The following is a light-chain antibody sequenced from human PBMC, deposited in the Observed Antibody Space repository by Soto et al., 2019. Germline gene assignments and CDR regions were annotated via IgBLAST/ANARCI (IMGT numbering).Light chain of an antibody. V-gene: IGKV3-15*01. CDR1: QSVSSS. CDR2: GAS. CDR3: QQHNQWPIT. Sequence: EIVMTQFPGTLSVSPGERATLSCRASQSVSSSLAWYQQKPGQAPRLLIYGASTRAAGIPVRFSGSGSGTEFTLTITSLQSEDSAVYYCQQHNQWPITFGQGTRLEIK. J-gene: IGKJ5*01.